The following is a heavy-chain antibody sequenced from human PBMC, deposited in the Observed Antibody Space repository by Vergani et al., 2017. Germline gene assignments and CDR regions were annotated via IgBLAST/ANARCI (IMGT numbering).Heavy chain of an antibody. CDR2: IRSSSSTI. V-gene: IGHV3-48*04. CDR3: ARVQLWLVRDPAYYYYGMDV. Sequence: EVQLVESGGGLVQLGGSLRLSCAASGFTFSSYSMNWVRQAPGKGLEWVSYIRSSSSTIYYADSVKGRFTISRDNAKNSLYLQMNSLRAEDTAVYYCARVQLWLVRDPAYYYYGMDVWGQGTTVTVSS. CDR1: GFTFSSYS. D-gene: IGHD6-19*01. J-gene: IGHJ6*02.